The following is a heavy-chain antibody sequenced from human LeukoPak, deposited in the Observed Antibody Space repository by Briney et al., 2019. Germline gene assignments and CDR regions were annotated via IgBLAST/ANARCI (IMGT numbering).Heavy chain of an antibody. Sequence: PGGSLRLSCAASGFTFSSYAMSWVRQAPGKGLEWVSAISGSGGSTYYADSVKGRFTISRDNSKNTLYLQMNSLRAEDTAVYYWAKGGVLRYFGWLFKNFDNWGQGTLVTVSS. D-gene: IGHD3-9*01. CDR3: AKGGVLRYFGWLFKNFDN. J-gene: IGHJ4*02. CDR2: ISGSGGST. V-gene: IGHV3-23*01. CDR1: GFTFSSYA.